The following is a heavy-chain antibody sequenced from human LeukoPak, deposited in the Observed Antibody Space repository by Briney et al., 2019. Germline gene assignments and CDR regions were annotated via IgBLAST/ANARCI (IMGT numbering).Heavy chain of an antibody. D-gene: IGHD6-13*01. J-gene: IGHJ4*02. Sequence: PGGSLRLSCAASGFTFSGYWMTWVRHAPGKGLGWVAKIKQDGSEKYYVDSVKGRFTISRDNAQNSLFLQMNSLRAEDTAVYYCARGEAAGYWGQGTLVTVSS. CDR1: GFTFSGYW. CDR3: ARGEAAGY. CDR2: IKQDGSEK. V-gene: IGHV3-7*04.